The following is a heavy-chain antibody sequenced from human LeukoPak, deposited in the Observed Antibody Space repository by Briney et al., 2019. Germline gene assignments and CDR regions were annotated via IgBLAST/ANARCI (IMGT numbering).Heavy chain of an antibody. CDR1: GFTFSSYA. CDR2: ISGSGGST. CDR3: AKDGNDHGSGSYYLRDYYYGMDV. Sequence: PGGSLRLSCAASGFTFSSYAMSWVRQAPGKGLEWVSAISGSGGSTYYADSVKGRFTISRDNSKNTLYLQMNSLRAEDTAVYYCAKDGNDHGSGSYYLRDYYYGMDVWGKGTTVTVSS. D-gene: IGHD3-10*01. V-gene: IGHV3-23*01. J-gene: IGHJ6*04.